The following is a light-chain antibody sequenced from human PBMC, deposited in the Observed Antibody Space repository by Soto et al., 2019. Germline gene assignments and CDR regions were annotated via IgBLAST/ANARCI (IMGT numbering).Light chain of an antibody. Sequence: DIQMTQSPSSLSASVGDSVTITCQASQDISNYLNWYQQKPGKDPKLLIYDASNLETGVPSRFSGSGSGTDFTFTISSLQPEDIATYYCQQYDNLPITFGQGTRLEIK. V-gene: IGKV1-33*01. CDR2: DAS. CDR3: QQYDNLPIT. J-gene: IGKJ5*01. CDR1: QDISNY.